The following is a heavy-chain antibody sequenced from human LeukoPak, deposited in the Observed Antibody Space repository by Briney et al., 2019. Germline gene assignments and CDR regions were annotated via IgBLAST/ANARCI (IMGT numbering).Heavy chain of an antibody. CDR1: GYTFTSYY. CDR3: ARGPLHCSSTSCILFDY. CDR2: INPSGGST. Sequence: GASVKVSCKASGYTFTSYYMHWVRQAPGQGLEWMGIINPSGGSTSYAQKFQGRVTMTRDTSTSTVYMELSSLRSEDTAVYYCARGPLHCSSTSCILFDYWGQGTLVTVSS. D-gene: IGHD2-2*01. V-gene: IGHV1-46*01. J-gene: IGHJ4*02.